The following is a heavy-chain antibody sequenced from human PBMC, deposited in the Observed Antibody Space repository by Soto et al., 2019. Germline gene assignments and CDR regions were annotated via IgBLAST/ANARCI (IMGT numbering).Heavy chain of an antibody. V-gene: IGHV1-46*01. D-gene: IGHD3-22*01. Sequence: ASVKVSFKASGYTFTSYYMHWLRQAPGQGLEWMGIINPSGGSTSYAQKFQGRVTMTRDTSTSTVYMELSSLRSEDTAAYYCARVGGYYDRIDPWGQGTLVTVSS. CDR3: ARVGGYYDRIDP. CDR1: GYTFTSYY. CDR2: INPSGGST. J-gene: IGHJ5*02.